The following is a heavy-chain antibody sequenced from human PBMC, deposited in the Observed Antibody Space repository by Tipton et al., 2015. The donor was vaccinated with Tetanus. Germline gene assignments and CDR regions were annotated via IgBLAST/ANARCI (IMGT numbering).Heavy chain of an antibody. CDR3: ARATGIAAGVRWCDP. CDR1: GGSISSYY. CDR2: IYYSGST. V-gene: IGHV4-59*01. J-gene: IGHJ5*02. Sequence: TLSLTCTVSGGSISSYYWSWIRQPPGKGLEWIGYIYYSGSTNYNPSLKSRVTISVDTSKNQFSLKLSSVTAADTAVYYCARATGIAAGVRWCDPWGQGTLVTVSS. D-gene: IGHD6-25*01.